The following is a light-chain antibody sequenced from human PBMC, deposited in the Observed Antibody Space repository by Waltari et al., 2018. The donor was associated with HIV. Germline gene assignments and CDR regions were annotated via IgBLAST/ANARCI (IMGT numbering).Light chain of an antibody. J-gene: IGKJ4*01. CDR3: QQYGRSPLT. V-gene: IGKV3-20*01. CDR1: QSVTSSV. Sequence: EIVLTQSPGTLSLSPGERATLSCRASQSVTSSVLSWYQQKPGQAPRLLIYGASSRATGIPDRFSGGGSGTDFTLTISRLEPEDFAVYYCQQYGRSPLTFGGGTKVDIK. CDR2: GAS.